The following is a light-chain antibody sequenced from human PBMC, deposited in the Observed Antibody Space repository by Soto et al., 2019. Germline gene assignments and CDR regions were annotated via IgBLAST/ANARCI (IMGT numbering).Light chain of an antibody. Sequence: EIVLTQSPATLSLSPGERATLSCRASQSVSSYLAWYQQKPGQAPGLLIYDASNRATGIPARFSGSGSGTDFPLTISSLEPEDFAVYYCQHRSNWPLTFGGGTKVEIK. CDR2: DAS. CDR3: QHRSNWPLT. J-gene: IGKJ4*01. V-gene: IGKV3-11*01. CDR1: QSVSSY.